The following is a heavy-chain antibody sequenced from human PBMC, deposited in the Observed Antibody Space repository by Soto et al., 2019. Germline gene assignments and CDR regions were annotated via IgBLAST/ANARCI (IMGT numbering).Heavy chain of an antibody. CDR3: SGDPSGYDEGDWYHGVDV. D-gene: IGHD5-12*01. V-gene: IGHV3-53*01. Sequence: LRLSCAASGFSVSSNYMSWVRQAPGEGLEWVAIIYINGSTDYADSVQGRFSVSRDIYKNTLFLQMNNLRAEDTAVYFCSGDPSGYDEGDWYHGVDVWGQGTTVTVSS. CDR1: GFSVSSNY. CDR2: IYINGST. J-gene: IGHJ6*02.